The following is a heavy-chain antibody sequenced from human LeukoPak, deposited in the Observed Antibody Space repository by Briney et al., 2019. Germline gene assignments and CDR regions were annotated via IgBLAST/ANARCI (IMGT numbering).Heavy chain of an antibody. Sequence: GGSLRLSCASSGFTFSDYYMSWIRQAPGKGLQWVSYISSSGSTIYYADSVKGRFTISRDNAKNSLYLQMNSLRAEDTAVYYCARVLLWFDYYMDVWGKGTTVTVSS. D-gene: IGHD3-10*01. CDR2: ISSSGSTI. CDR1: GFTFSDYY. J-gene: IGHJ6*03. CDR3: ARVLLWFDYYMDV. V-gene: IGHV3-11*04.